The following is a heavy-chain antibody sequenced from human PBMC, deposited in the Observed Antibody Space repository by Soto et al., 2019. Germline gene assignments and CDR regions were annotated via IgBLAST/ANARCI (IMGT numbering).Heavy chain of an antibody. J-gene: IGHJ3*01. V-gene: IGHV4-39*02. D-gene: IGHD4-17*01. CDR1: GGSISGADSY. CDR2: IYYTGNT. CDR3: GTTVTSEGMDGFHV. Sequence: QLQLHESGPGLVKPSETLSLTCTVSGGSISGADSYWGWFRQAPGKGLEWIGSIYYTGNTYSSPSLKSRVTLSVDTSTTHFSLEMRAGTAADTAVYYGGTTVTSEGMDGFHVWGPGRMVSVSS.